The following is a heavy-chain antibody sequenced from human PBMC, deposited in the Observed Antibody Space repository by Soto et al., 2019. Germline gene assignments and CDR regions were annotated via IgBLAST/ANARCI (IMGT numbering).Heavy chain of an antibody. CDR2: INDSGGDT. J-gene: IGHJ5*02. Sequence: GGSLRLSCAASGFTFSSYAMSWVRQAPGKGLEWVSTINDSGGDTYYPDSVKGRFTISRDNSQNTLYLQMNSLGGEDTAVYYCAKSRSGINGTTYWFDPWGQGTLVTVSS. D-gene: IGHD1-20*01. V-gene: IGHV3-23*01. CDR1: GFTFSSYA. CDR3: AKSRSGINGTTYWFDP.